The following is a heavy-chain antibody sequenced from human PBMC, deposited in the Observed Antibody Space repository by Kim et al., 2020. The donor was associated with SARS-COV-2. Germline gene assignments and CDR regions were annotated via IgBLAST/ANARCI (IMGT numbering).Heavy chain of an antibody. CDR2: IYYSGST. Sequence: SETLSLTCTVSGGSISSGGYYWSWIRQHPGKGLEWIGYIYYSGSTYYNPSLKSRVTISVDTSKNQFSLKLSSVTAADTAVYYCARDGGGVVPAATPYYYYGMDVWGQGTTVTVSS. J-gene: IGHJ6*02. CDR3: ARDGGGVVPAATPYYYYGMDV. V-gene: IGHV4-31*03. CDR1: GGSISSGGYY. D-gene: IGHD2-2*01.